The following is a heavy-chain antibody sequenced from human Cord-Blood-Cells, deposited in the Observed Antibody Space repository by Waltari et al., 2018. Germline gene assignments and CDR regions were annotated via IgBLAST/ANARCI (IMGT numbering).Heavy chain of an antibody. D-gene: IGHD3-10*01. V-gene: IGHV1-2*02. CDR2: INPNSGGT. Sequence: QVQLVQSGAEVKKPGASVKVSCKASGYTFTGYYIPWVRQAPGQGLEWMGWINPNSGGTNYAQKFQGRVTMTRDTSISTAYMELSRLRSDDTAVYYCARDPFTMVRGVIIDYWGQGTLVTVSS. CDR1: GYTFTGYY. J-gene: IGHJ4*02. CDR3: ARDPFTMVRGVIIDY.